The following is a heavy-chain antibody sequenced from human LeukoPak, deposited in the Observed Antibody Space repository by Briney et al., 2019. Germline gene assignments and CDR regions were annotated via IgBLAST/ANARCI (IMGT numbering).Heavy chain of an antibody. Sequence: GGSLRLSCAASGFTFSNHALHWVRQAPGKGLEWLTVISYDGRNEYYADSVTGRFTISRDNSKNTVSLQLNSLRVEDAAVYYCARGEAYYDRNGLPGAALDFWGLGTSVTVSS. CDR2: ISYDGRNE. CDR1: GFTFSNHA. J-gene: IGHJ3*01. D-gene: IGHD3-22*01. V-gene: IGHV3-30*04. CDR3: ARGEAYYDRNGLPGAALDF.